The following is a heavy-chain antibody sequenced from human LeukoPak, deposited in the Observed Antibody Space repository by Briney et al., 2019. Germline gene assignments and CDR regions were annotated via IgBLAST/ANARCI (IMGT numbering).Heavy chain of an antibody. D-gene: IGHD4-17*01. CDR2: ISYIGST. V-gene: IGHV4-59*11. J-gene: IGHJ3*02. CDR1: GVSFSSHY. CDR3: ARDPTPVTKGLDI. Sequence: SETLSLTCTVSGVSFSSHYWIWIRQPPGKGLEGSGYISYIGSTNYNPSLKSRLTLSVDLSKTQFSLKLRSVPAADTAVYYCARDPTPVTKGLDIWGQGKMVTVSS.